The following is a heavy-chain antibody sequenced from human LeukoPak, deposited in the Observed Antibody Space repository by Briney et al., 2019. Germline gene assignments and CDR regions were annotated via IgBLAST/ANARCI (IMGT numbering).Heavy chain of an antibody. V-gene: IGHV4-30-2*01. Sequence: SQTLSLTCTVSGGSISSGGYYWSWIRQPPGKGLEWIGYIYHSGSTYYNPSLKSRVTISVDRSKNQLSLKLSSVTAADTAVYYCARGDLGYCSSTNCDGSPLFDYWGQGTLVTVSS. J-gene: IGHJ4*02. CDR1: GGSISSGGYY. CDR3: ARGDLGYCSSTNCDGSPLFDY. D-gene: IGHD2-2*01. CDR2: IYHSGST.